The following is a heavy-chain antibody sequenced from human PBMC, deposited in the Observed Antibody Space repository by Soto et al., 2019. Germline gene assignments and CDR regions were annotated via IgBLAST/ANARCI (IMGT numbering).Heavy chain of an antibody. CDR2: IYASGRT. CDR3: ARHFDVDPSQDHYYFDL. V-gene: IGHV4-4*07. Sequence: QVQLQESGPGLVKPSETLSLTCTVSGVSITPYFWSWIRQPAGEAPEWLGHIYASGRTTYNPSLKSRVTMFVSQTQVSLRLTSVTAADTAVYYCARHFDVDPSQDHYYFDLWGRGALVTVSS. J-gene: IGHJ2*01. D-gene: IGHD3-9*01. CDR1: GVSITPYF.